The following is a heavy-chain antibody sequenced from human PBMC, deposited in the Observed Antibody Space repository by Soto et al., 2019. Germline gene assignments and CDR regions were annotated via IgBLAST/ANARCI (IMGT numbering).Heavy chain of an antibody. CDR1: GFTFSSYG. D-gene: IGHD3-3*01. CDR2: ISYDGSNK. CDR3: AKDYDFWSGYYRQDYYYGMDV. J-gene: IGHJ6*02. Sequence: QVQLVESGGGVVQPGRSLRLSCAASGFTFSSYGMHWVRQAPGKGLEWVAVISYDGSNKYYADSVKGRFTISRDNSKNTLYLQMNSLRAEDTAVYYCAKDYDFWSGYYRQDYYYGMDVWGQGTTVTVSS. V-gene: IGHV3-30*18.